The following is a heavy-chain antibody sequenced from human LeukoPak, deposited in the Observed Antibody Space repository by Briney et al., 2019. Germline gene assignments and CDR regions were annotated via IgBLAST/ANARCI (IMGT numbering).Heavy chain of an antibody. CDR3: ARDGDALLWFGESPGWFDP. CDR2: INTNTGNP. CDR1: GYTFTSYA. V-gene: IGHV7-4-1*02. D-gene: IGHD3-10*01. J-gene: IGHJ5*02. Sequence: ASVKVSCKASGYTFTSYAMNWVRQAPGQGLEWMGWINTNTGNPTYAQGFTGRFVFSLDTSVSTAYLQISSLKAEDTAVYYCARDGDALLWFGESPGWFDPWGLGTLVTVSS.